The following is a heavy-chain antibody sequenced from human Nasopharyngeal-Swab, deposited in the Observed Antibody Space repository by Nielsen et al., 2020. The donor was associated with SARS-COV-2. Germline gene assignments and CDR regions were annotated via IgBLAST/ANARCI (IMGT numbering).Heavy chain of an antibody. D-gene: IGHD5-12*01. Sequence: WIRQPPGKALEWLAVIFWDDDKWYSPPLEGRLTITKDTTKNQVVLRMTDVDPVDTGTYYCARVDVSGFYHYGLDVWGQGTTVTVSS. V-gene: IGHV2-5*02. CDR3: ARVDVSGFYHYGLDV. CDR2: IFWDDDK. J-gene: IGHJ6*02.